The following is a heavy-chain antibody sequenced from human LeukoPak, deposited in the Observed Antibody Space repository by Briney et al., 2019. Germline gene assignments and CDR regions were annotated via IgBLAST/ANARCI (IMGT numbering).Heavy chain of an antibody. D-gene: IGHD1-26*01. CDR1: GDSISSVIYY. V-gene: IGHV4-39*07. CDR3: GRNTAYCIDS. CDR2: IYYTGST. J-gene: IGHJ4*02. Sequence: SETLSLTCSVSGDSISSVIYYWGWIRQPPGKGLEWIGSIYYTGSTYYNPSLKSRVTISVDTSTNQFSLKLTSVTAADTAMYYCGRNTAYCIDSWGQGTLVTVSA.